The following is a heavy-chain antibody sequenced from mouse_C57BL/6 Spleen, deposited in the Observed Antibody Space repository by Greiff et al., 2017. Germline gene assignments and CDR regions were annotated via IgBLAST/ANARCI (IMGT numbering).Heavy chain of an antibody. CDR3: CRQLRLLHYLDY. CDR1: GYAFSSSW. J-gene: IGHJ2*01. Sequence: QVQLQQSGPELVKPGASVKISCKASGYAFSSSWINWVKQRPGKGLEWIGRIYPGDGDTNYNGKFKGKATLTADKSSSTAYMQLSSLTSEDSAVYFCCRQLRLLHYLDYWGQGTTLTVSS. CDR2: IYPGDGDT. D-gene: IGHD3-2*02. V-gene: IGHV1-82*01.